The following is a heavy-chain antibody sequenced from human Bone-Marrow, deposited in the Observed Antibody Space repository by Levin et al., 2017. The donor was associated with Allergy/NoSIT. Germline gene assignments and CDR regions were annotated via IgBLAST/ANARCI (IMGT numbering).Heavy chain of an antibody. Sequence: GGSLRLSCAASGFTFSSHAMTWVREVAGKGLEWVSTLSGSGYDTYYAGSVKGRFTISRDNSKNMFFLQMSSLRAEDTAVYYCAKEDNGYDRSWGQGTLVTVSS. CDR1: GFTFSSHA. V-gene: IGHV3-23*01. CDR3: AKEDNGYDRS. J-gene: IGHJ4*02. D-gene: IGHD5-12*01. CDR2: LSGSGYDT.